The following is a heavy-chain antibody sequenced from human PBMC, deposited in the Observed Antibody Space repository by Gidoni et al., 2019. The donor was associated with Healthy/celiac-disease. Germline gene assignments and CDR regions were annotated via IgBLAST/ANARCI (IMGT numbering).Heavy chain of an antibody. CDR3: ARDGAIFTFDP. J-gene: IGHJ5*02. Sequence: QVQLVQSGAEVKKPGASVKVSCKASGYNFTSYAMHWVRQAPGQRLEWMGWINAGNGNTKYSQKFQGRVTITRDTSASTAYMELSSLRSEDTAVYYCARDGAIFTFDPWGQGTLVTVSS. D-gene: IGHD3-3*01. CDR2: INAGNGNT. V-gene: IGHV1-3*01. CDR1: GYNFTSYA.